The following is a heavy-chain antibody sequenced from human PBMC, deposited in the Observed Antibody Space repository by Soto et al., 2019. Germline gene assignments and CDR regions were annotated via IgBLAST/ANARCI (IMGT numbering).Heavy chain of an antibody. Sequence: ETLSLTCTVSGDSIRSSSYWGWIRQPPGKGPEWIGSIYSTGNTYYNPYLNSQVTISVDTSKNQFSLNVISVTAADTAVYYCRRSSRYSTDVWGQGTTVTVSS. D-gene: IGHD6-13*01. V-gene: IGHV4-39*01. CDR1: GDSIRSSSY. CDR2: IYSTGNT. CDR3: RRSSRYSTDV. J-gene: IGHJ6*02.